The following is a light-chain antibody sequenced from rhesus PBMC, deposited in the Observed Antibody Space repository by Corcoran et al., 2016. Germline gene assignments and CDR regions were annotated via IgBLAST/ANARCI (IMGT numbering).Light chain of an antibody. CDR3: LQGYSSPLT. Sequence: EIQMTKSPSSLSASVGDRATITCRASQGISDYLSCYQQKTGEAPKRLIYASSTLESGVPSRFSGSGTGTDFTLTISNLQPEDFATYYCLQGYSSPLTFGGGTKVEIK. CDR2: ASS. V-gene: IGKV1-36*02. J-gene: IGKJ4*01. CDR1: QGISDY.